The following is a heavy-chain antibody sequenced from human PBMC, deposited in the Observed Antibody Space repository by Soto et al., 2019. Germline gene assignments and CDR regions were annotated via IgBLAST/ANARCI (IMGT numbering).Heavy chain of an antibody. CDR3: ARDKSGSYPSYYYYGMDV. V-gene: IGHV4-61*01. CDR2: IYYSGST. D-gene: IGHD1-26*01. Sequence: QVQLQESGPGLVKPSETLSLTCTVSGGSVSSGSYYWSWIRQPPGKGLEWIGYIYYSGSTNYNPSLKSRVIISVDTSKNQFSLKLSSVTAADTAVYYCARDKSGSYPSYYYYGMDVWGQGTTVTVSS. CDR1: GGSVSSGSYY. J-gene: IGHJ6*02.